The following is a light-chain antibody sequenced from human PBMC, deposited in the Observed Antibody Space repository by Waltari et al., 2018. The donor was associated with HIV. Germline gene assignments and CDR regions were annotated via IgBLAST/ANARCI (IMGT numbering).Light chain of an antibody. Sequence: QSVLTQPPSASGTPGQRVTISCSGSSSNIGSNTENWYQQLPGTAPKLLIYSYNQRPSGVPDRFAGSKSGTSASLAISGLQSEDEAHYYCASGDDSLNGYVFGTGTKVTVL. V-gene: IGLV1-44*01. CDR2: SYN. CDR3: ASGDDSLNGYV. J-gene: IGLJ1*01. CDR1: SSNIGSNT.